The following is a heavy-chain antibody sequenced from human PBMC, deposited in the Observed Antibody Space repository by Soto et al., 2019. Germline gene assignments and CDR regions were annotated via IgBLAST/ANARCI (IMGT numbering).Heavy chain of an antibody. Sequence: PGESLKISCKGSGYSFTSYWIGWVRQMPGKGLEWMGIIYPGDSDTRYSPSFQGPVTISADKSISTAYLQWSSLKASDHAMYYCATRVQHPGKYYYGMDVWGQGTTGTVSS. D-gene: IGHD2-2*01. CDR2: IYPGDSDT. CDR3: ATRVQHPGKYYYGMDV. CDR1: GYSFTSYW. V-gene: IGHV5-51*01. J-gene: IGHJ6*02.